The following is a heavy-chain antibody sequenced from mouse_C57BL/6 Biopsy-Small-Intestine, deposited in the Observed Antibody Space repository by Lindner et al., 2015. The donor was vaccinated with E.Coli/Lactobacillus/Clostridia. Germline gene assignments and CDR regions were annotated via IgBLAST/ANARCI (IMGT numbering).Heavy chain of an antibody. V-gene: IGHV1-74*01. CDR3: ARDSGLPGTYWYFDL. Sequence: SVKVSCKASGYTFTSYGISWVRQAPGQGLEWMGWISGYNGDTNYAQKFQGRVTMTRDTSITTVYMELSRLTSDDTATYYCARDSGLPGTYWYFDLWGRGTLVTVSS. CDR1: GYTFTSYG. D-gene: IGHD1-3*01. J-gene: IGHJ1*01. CDR2: ISGYNGDT.